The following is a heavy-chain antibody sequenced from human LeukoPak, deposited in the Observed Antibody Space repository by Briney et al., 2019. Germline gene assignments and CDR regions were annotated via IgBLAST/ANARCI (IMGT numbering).Heavy chain of an antibody. J-gene: IGHJ4*02. CDR2: IGTAGDT. Sequence: SGGSLRLSCAASGFTFSSYDMHWVRQATGKGLEWVSGIGTAGDTYYPPSVKGRFTTSRENAKNSLDLQMNSLRDGDTAVYYCVRGGSGWYYFEYWGEGAPVSVSS. V-gene: IGHV3-13*04. D-gene: IGHD6-19*01. CDR1: GFTFSSYD. CDR3: VRGGSGWYYFEY.